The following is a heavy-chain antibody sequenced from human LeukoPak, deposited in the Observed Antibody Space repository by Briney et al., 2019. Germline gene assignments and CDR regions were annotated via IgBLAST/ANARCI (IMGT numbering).Heavy chain of an antibody. Sequence: QPGGSLRLSCAASGFTFSSYAMSWVRQAPGKGLEWVSAISGSGGSTYYADSVKGRFTISRDNSKNTLYLQMNSLRAEDTAVYYCAKVVKYSSSWYPGFDYWGQGTLVTVSS. D-gene: IGHD6-13*01. CDR1: GFTFSSYA. J-gene: IGHJ4*02. CDR3: AKVVKYSSSWYPGFDY. V-gene: IGHV3-23*01. CDR2: ISGSGGST.